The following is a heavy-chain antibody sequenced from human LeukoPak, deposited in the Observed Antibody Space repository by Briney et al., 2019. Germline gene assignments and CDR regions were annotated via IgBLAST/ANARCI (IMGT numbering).Heavy chain of an antibody. CDR2: INHSGST. CDR3: ARLPSGSFDY. V-gene: IGHV4-34*01. Sequence: SETLSLTCAVYGGSFSGYYWSWIRQPPGKGLEWIGEINHSGSTNYNPSLKSRVTISVDTSKNQFSLKLSSVTAADTAVYYCARLPSGSFDYWGQGTLVTVSS. J-gene: IGHJ4*02. D-gene: IGHD1-26*01. CDR1: GGSFSGYY.